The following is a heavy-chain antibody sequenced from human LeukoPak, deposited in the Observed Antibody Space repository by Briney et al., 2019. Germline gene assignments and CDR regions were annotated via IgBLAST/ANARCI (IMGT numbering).Heavy chain of an antibody. V-gene: IGHV3-23*01. CDR2: ISGSGGST. CDR3: AKGAYYYDSSGYYYYFDY. D-gene: IGHD3-22*01. CDR1: GFTFSSYA. J-gene: IGHJ4*02. Sequence: PGGSLRLSCAASGFTFSSYAMSWVRQAPGKGREWVSAISGSGGSTYYADSVKGRFTISRDNSKNTLYLQMNSLRAEDTAVYYCAKGAYYYDSSGYYYYFDYWGQGTLVTVSS.